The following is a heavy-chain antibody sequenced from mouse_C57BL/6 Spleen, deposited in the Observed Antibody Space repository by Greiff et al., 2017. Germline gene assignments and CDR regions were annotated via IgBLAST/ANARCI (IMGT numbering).Heavy chain of an antibody. CDR1: GYAFTNYL. J-gene: IGHJ2*01. CDR2: INTGSGGT. Sequence: VQLQQSGAELVRPGTSLKVSCKASGYAFTNYLIAWVNQRPGQGLEWVGVINTGSGGTYYNERFKGQVTMTADNSSSTVYMQLSSLTSEDSAVYFCARLGLRYYFDYWGQGTTLTVSS. V-gene: IGHV1-54*01. D-gene: IGHD2-2*01. CDR3: ARLGLRYYFDY.